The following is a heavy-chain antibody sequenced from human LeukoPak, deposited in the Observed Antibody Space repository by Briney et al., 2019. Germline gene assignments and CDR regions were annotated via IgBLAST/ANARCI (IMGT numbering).Heavy chain of an antibody. D-gene: IGHD3-3*01. CDR3: ARGSYDFWSGYKGRPLYYFDY. V-gene: IGHV4-34*01. J-gene: IGHJ4*02. CDR1: GGSFSGYY. CDR2: INHSGST. Sequence: SETLSLTCAVYGGSFSGYYWSWIRQPPGKGLEWIGEINHSGSTNYNPSLKSRVTISVDTSKNQFSLKLSSVTAADTAVHYCARGSYDFWSGYKGRPLYYFDYWGQGTLVTVSS.